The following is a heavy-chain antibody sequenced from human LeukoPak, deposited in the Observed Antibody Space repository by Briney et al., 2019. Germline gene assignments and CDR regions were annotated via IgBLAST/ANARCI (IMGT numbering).Heavy chain of an antibody. J-gene: IGHJ5*02. CDR1: GFSFRNYW. CDR2: ISWNSGSI. D-gene: IGHD6-19*01. V-gene: IGHV3-9*01. CDR3: AKSFSSGWYGWFDP. Sequence: PGGSLRLSCAASGFSFRNYWMSWVRQAPGKGLEWVSGISWNSGSIGYADSVKGRFTISRDNAKNSLYLQMNSLRAEDTALYYCAKSFSSGWYGWFDPWGQGTLVTVSS.